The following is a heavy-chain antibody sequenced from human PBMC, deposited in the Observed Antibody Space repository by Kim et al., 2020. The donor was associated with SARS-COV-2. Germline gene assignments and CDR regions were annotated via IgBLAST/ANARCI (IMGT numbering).Heavy chain of an antibody. J-gene: IGHJ6*02. CDR1: GGSVSSGSYY. CDR2: IYYSGST. Sequence: SETLSLTCTVSGGSVSSGSYYWSWIRQPPGKGLEWIGYIYYSGSTNYNPSLKSRVTISVDTSKNQFSLKLSSVTAADTAVYYCARGKLWFGDTSKEIYYYYGMDVWGQGTTVTVSS. CDR3: ARGKLWFGDTSKEIYYYYGMDV. D-gene: IGHD3-10*01. V-gene: IGHV4-61*01.